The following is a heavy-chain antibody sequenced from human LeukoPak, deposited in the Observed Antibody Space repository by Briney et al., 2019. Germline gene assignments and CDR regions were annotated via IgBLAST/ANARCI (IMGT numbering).Heavy chain of an antibody. CDR2: IDPSDSQT. D-gene: IGHD5-12*01. Sequence: GESLKISCKGFGNSFTKYWINWVRQMPGKGLEWMGRIDPSDSQTNYSPSFQGHVTISADKSITTAYLQWSSLKASDTGIYYCARAYSGYDSFDYWSQGTLVTVSS. J-gene: IGHJ4*02. CDR1: GNSFTKYW. V-gene: IGHV5-10-1*01. CDR3: ARAYSGYDSFDY.